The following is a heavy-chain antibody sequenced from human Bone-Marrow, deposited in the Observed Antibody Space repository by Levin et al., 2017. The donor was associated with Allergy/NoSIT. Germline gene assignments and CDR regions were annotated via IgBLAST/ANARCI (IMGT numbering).Heavy chain of an antibody. D-gene: IGHD5-24*01. CDR3: AREDGYVFDY. Sequence: SETLSLTCSLPCGSISTGGFHWSWVRQRPGKGLEWVGYIYYSGDTSYNPSLQSRLSISIDTSKNQCSLRLTSVTAADTAVYYCAREDGYVFDYWGQGTLVTVSS. CDR1: CGSISTGGFH. CDR2: IYYSGDT. J-gene: IGHJ4*02. V-gene: IGHV4-31*03.